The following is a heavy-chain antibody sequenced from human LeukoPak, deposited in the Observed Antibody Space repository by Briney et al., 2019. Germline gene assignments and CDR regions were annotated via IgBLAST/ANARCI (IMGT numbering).Heavy chain of an antibody. CDR2: ISAYNGNT. CDR3: ARYYYDSSGYDY. D-gene: IGHD3-22*01. Sequence: EASVKVSCKASGYTFTSYGISWVRQAPGQGLERMGWISAYNGNTNYAQKLQGRVTMTTDTSTSTACMELRSLRSDDTAVYYCARYYYDSSGYDYWGQGTLVTVSS. V-gene: IGHV1-18*01. CDR1: GYTFTSYG. J-gene: IGHJ4*02.